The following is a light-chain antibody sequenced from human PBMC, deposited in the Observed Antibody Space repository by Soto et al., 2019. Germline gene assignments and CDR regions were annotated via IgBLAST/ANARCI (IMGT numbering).Light chain of an antibody. J-gene: IGLJ1*01. CDR1: SSDVGTYNL. CDR2: EGS. Sequence: QSALTQPASVSGSPGQSITISCTGTSSDVGTYNLVSWHQHHPGKAPKLIIYEGSKRPSGVSNRFSGSKSGNTASLTISGLQAEDEADYYCGSWDSSLSAYVFGTGTKLTVL. CDR3: GSWDSSLSAYV. V-gene: IGLV2-23*01.